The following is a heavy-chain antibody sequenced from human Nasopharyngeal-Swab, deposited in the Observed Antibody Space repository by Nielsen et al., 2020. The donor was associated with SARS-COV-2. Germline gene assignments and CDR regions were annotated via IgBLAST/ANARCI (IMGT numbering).Heavy chain of an antibody. D-gene: IGHD3/OR15-3a*01. Sequence: SQTLSPTCTVSGGSLSCSCYYWGWLRQPPGKGLEWIGNNNYSGDTFYNPTPKSRVTISIDKSKNQFSLKLSSVTAADVAVYYYERGVMIWVAGGGWNDYWGQGTLVTVSS. J-gene: IGHJ4*02. CDR1: GGSLSCSCYY. V-gene: IGHV4-39*01. CDR2: NNYSGDT. CDR3: ERGVMIWVAGGGWNDY.